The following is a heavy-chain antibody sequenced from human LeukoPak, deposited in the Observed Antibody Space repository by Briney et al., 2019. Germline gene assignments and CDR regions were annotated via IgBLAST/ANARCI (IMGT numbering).Heavy chain of an antibody. CDR3: AKDSSGYSYGSTVDY. J-gene: IGHJ4*02. Sequence: PGRSLRLSCAASGFTFDDYAMHWVWQAPGKGLEWVSGISWNSGSIGYADSVKGRFTISRDNAKNSLYLQMNSLRAEDTALYYCAKDSSGYSYGSTVDYWGQGTLVTVSS. V-gene: IGHV3-9*01. CDR2: ISWNSGSI. D-gene: IGHD5-18*01. CDR1: GFTFDDYA.